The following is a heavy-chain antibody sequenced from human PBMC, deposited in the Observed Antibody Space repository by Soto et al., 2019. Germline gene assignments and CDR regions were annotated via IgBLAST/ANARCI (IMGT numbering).Heavy chain of an antibody. CDR3: ARDSSRSGMDV. V-gene: IGHV3-33*01. J-gene: IGHJ6*02. D-gene: IGHD2-2*01. CDR1: GFTFSSYG. CDR2: IWYDGSNK. Sequence: GGSLRLSCAASGFTFSSYGMHWVRQAPGKGLEWVAVIWYDGSNKYYADSVKGRFTISRDNSKNTLYLQMNSLRAEDTAVYYCARDSSRSGMDVWGQGTTVTVSS.